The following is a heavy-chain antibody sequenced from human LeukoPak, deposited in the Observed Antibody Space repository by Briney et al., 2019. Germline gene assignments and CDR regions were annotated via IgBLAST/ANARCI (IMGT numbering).Heavy chain of an antibody. D-gene: IGHD3-10*01. V-gene: IGHV4-31*03. CDR1: GGSIINGGYY. Sequence: SETLSLTCTLSGGSIINGGYYWNWIRQHPGKGLEWLGYVYYSGSTHYNPSLKSRLLISVDTSKNQFSLKLSSVTAADTAVYYCARDFPYGDNWFDPWGQGTLVTVSS. J-gene: IGHJ5*02. CDR2: VYYSGST. CDR3: ARDFPYGDNWFDP.